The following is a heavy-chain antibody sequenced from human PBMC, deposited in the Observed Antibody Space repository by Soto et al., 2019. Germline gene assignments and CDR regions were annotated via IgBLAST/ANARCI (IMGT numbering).Heavy chain of an antibody. CDR3: ARDYPYWGFDY. D-gene: IGHD7-27*01. V-gene: IGHV3-7*01. J-gene: IGHJ4*02. Sequence: PGGSLRLSCAASGFHFSGYWLCCVRQASGKGLEWVSNIKQDGSEKFYVDSVEGRFSISRDNLKNSLYLQINSLRAEDTAVYYCARDYPYWGFDYWGQGTLVTVSS. CDR2: IKQDGSEK. CDR1: GFHFSGYW.